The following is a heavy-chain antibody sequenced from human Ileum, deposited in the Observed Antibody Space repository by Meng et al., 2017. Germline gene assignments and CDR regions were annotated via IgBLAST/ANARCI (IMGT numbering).Heavy chain of an antibody. CDR1: GFTFSTYE. J-gene: IGHJ3*02. D-gene: IGHD3-22*01. Sequence: GESLKISCEASGFTFSTYEMDWVRQAPGKGLEWVSYISSSAGTIYYADTVKGRFTISRDNAKNSLYLQMDSLRAEDTAMYYRVREYSSIDSGYDAFHIWGRGTMVTVSS. CDR2: ISSSAGTI. CDR3: VREYSSIDSGYDAFHI. V-gene: IGHV3-48*03.